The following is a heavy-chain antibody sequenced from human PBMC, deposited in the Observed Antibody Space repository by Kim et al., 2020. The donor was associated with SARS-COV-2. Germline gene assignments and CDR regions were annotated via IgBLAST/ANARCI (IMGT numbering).Heavy chain of an antibody. V-gene: IGHV3-23*01. CDR1: GLTFTTYG. CDR2: ITDSSGTAT. J-gene: IGHJ4*03. Sequence: GGSLRLSCLVSGLTFTTYGMNWVRQAPGKGLEWVASITDSSGTATYSVAAVKGRFIITSDDSKTTLYLLMNSLSDDATAVYYCARWAPPRYFDYWG. D-gene: IGHD3-16*01. CDR3: ARWAPPRYFDY.